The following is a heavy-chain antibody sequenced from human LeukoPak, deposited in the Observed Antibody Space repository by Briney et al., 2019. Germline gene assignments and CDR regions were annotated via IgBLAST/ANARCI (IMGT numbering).Heavy chain of an antibody. V-gene: IGHV3-48*01. CDR1: GFTFSSYS. CDR3: ARDAPEGYCSSTSCPPLY. J-gene: IGHJ4*02. CDR2: ISSSSSTI. Sequence: GGSLRLSCAASGFTFSSYSMNWVRQALGKGLEWVSYISSSSSTIYYADSVKGRFTISRDNAKNSLYLQMNSLRAEDTAVYYCARDAPEGYCSSTSCPPLYWGQGTLVTVSS. D-gene: IGHD2-2*01.